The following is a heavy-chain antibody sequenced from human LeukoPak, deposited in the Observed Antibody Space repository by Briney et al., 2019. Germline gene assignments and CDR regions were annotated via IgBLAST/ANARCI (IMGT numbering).Heavy chain of an antibody. J-gene: IGHJ3*02. D-gene: IGHD2-15*01. CDR3: ARVALLHAFDI. Sequence: GGSLRLSCSASGFTFSSCAMSWVRQAPGKGLEWVSVIYSGGSTYYADSVKGRFTISRDNSKNTLYLQMNSLRAEDTAVYYCARVALLHAFDIWGQGTMVTVSS. V-gene: IGHV3-53*01. CDR1: GFTFSSCA. CDR2: IYSGGST.